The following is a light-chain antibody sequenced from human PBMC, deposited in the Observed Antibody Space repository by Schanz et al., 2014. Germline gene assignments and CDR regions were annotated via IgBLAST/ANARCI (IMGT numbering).Light chain of an antibody. J-gene: IGLJ1*01. CDR2: EVS. CDR1: NSDVGGYNY. Sequence: QSALTQPPSASGSPGQSVTISCTGTNSDVGGYNYVSWYQQHPGKAPKLMIYEVSKRPSGVPDRFSGSKSGNTASLTVSDLQAEDEADYYCSSYAGSGMLRVFGTGTKLTVL. CDR3: SSYAGSGMLRV. V-gene: IGLV2-8*01.